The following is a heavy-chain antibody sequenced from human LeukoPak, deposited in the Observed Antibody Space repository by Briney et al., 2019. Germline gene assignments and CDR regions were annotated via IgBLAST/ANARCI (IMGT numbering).Heavy chain of an antibody. V-gene: IGHV4-38-2*02. CDR2: IYHSGST. CDR3: ARESWSLNYYYMDV. CDR1: GYSISSGYY. D-gene: IGHD3-10*01. Sequence: SETLSLTCTVSGYSISSGYYWGWIRQPPGKGLELIGSIYHSGSTYYNPSLKSRVTISVDTSKNQFSLKLSSVTAADTAVYYCARESWSLNYYYMDVWGKGTTVTVSS. J-gene: IGHJ6*03.